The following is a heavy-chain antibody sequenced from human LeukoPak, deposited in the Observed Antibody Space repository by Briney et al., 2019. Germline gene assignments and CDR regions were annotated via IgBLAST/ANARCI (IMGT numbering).Heavy chain of an antibody. Sequence: SVKVSCKASGYTFTSYDINWVRQATGQGLEWMGWMNPNSGNTAYAQKFQGRVTITRNTSISTAYMELSSLRSEDTAVYYCTRYNVGFESWGQGTLVTVSS. J-gene: IGHJ4*02. CDR1: GYTFTSYD. V-gene: IGHV1-8*03. CDR2: MNPNSGNT. CDR3: TRYNVGFES. D-gene: IGHD1-1*01.